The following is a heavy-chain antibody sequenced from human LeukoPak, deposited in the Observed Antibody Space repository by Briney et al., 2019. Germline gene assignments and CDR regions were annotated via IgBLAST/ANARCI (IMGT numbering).Heavy chain of an antibody. CDR1: GFTFSSYS. J-gene: IGHJ4*02. CDR2: ISSSSSYI. Sequence: PGGSLRLSCAASGFTFSSYSMNWVRQAPGKGLEWVSSISSSSSYIYYADSAKGRFTISRDNAKNSLYLQMNSLRAEDTALYHCARTGYSSSWYTVDYWGQGTLVTVSS. CDR3: ARTGYSSSWYTVDY. V-gene: IGHV3-21*04. D-gene: IGHD6-13*01.